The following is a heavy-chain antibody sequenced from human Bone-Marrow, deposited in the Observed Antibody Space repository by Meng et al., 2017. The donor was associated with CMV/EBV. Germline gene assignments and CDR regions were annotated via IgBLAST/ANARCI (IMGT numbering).Heavy chain of an antibody. J-gene: IGHJ5*02. Sequence: SVKVSCKASGDSFSRHAVSWVRQAPGQGLEYMGGFIPVLEVTYYAQRFQGRVTITADKSTSTANMELSSLRSEDTAVYYCARAGGYYDSSGYYYGRSWFDPWGQGTLVTVSS. CDR3: ARAGGYYDSSGYYYGRSWFDP. V-gene: IGHV1-69*10. D-gene: IGHD3-22*01. CDR2: FIPVLEVT. CDR1: GDSFSRHA.